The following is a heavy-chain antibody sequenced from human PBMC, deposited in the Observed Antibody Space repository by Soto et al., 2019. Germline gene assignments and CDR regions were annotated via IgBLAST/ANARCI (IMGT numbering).Heavy chain of an antibody. CDR2: ISAYNGNT. J-gene: IGHJ6*02. CDR3: ARDASRYIVVEDGMDV. CDR1: GYTFTSYG. V-gene: IGHV1-18*01. Sequence: QVQLVQSGAEVKKPGASVKVSCKASGYTFTSYGISWVRQAPGQGLEWMGWISAYNGNTNYAQKLQGRDTMTTDTSTSTAYMELRSLRSDDTAVYYCARDASRYIVVEDGMDVWGQGTTVTVSS. D-gene: IGHD2-2*01.